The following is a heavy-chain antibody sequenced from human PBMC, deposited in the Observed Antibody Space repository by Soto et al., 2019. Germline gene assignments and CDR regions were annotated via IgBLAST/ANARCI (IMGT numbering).Heavy chain of an antibody. D-gene: IGHD3-3*01. Sequence: GGSLRLSCAASGFTFTRYSMNWVRQAPGKGLEWVSSISSTTNYIYYGDSMKGRFTISRDNGKNSLYLEMHSLRAEDTAVYYCARDPRSAYYHDHWGQGTLVTVSS. J-gene: IGHJ4*02. CDR3: ARDPRSAYYHDH. CDR1: GFTFTRYS. V-gene: IGHV3-21*04. CDR2: ISSTTNYI.